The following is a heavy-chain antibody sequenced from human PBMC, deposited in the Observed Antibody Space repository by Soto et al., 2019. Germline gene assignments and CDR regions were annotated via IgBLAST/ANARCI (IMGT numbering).Heavy chain of an antibody. J-gene: IGHJ6*02. D-gene: IGHD4-17*01. CDR2: ISSSSSYT. Sequence: GGSLRLSCAASGFTFSDYYMSWIRQAPGKGLEWVSYISSSSSYTNYADPVKGRFTISRDNAKNSLYLQMNSLRAEDTAVYYCARWYGDFLRYYYYGMDVWGQGTTVTVSS. CDR1: GFTFSDYY. CDR3: ARWYGDFLRYYYYGMDV. V-gene: IGHV3-11*06.